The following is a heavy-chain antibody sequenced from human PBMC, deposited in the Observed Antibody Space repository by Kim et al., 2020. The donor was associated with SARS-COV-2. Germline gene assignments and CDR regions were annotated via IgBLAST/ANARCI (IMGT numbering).Heavy chain of an antibody. D-gene: IGHD2-15*01. Sequence: GGSLRLSCAASGFTFSSYEMNWVRQAPGKGLEWVSYISSSGSTIYYADSVKGRFTISRDNAKNSLYLQMNSLRAEDTAVYYCARDSLDCSGGSCYNWGWFDPWGQGTLVTVSS. J-gene: IGHJ5*02. V-gene: IGHV3-48*03. CDR1: GFTFSSYE. CDR2: ISSSGSTI. CDR3: ARDSLDCSGGSCYNWGWFDP.